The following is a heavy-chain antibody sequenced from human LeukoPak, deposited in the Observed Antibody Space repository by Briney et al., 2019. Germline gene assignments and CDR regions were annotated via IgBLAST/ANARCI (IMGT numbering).Heavy chain of an antibody. V-gene: IGHV1-69*13. Sequence: SVKVSCKASGGTFSSYAISWVRQAPGQGLEWMGGIIPIFGTANYAQKFQGRVTITADESTSTAYMELSSLRSEDTAVYYCTAASPPKSNTDIVVVPAAMPDYWGQGTLVTVSS. CDR3: TAASPPKSNTDIVVVPAAMPDY. CDR2: IIPIFGTA. J-gene: IGHJ4*02. D-gene: IGHD2-2*01. CDR1: GGTFSSYA.